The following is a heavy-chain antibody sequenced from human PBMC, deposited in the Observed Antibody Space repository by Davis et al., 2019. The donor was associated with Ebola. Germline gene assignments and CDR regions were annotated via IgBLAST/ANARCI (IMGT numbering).Heavy chain of an antibody. D-gene: IGHD1-1*01. CDR2: INPHNGNT. CDR3: ARAQFPTTSDH. J-gene: IGHJ4*02. CDR1: GYTFTSYA. Sequence: ASVKVSCKTSGYTFTSYAMNWVRQAPGQGLEWMGWINPHNGNTNYAQNVQGRVTMTTDTSTSTAYMEVGSLKSDDTAVYYCARAQFPTTSDHWGQGTLVTVSS. V-gene: IGHV1-18*01.